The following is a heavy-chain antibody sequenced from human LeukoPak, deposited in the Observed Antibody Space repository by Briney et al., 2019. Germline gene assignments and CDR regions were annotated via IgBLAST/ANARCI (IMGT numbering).Heavy chain of an antibody. CDR1: GGSFSGYY. CDR2: INHSGST. Sequence: SETLSLTCAVYGGSFSGYYWSWIRQPPGKGLEWIGEINHSGSTNYNPSLKSRVTISVDTSKNQFSLKLSSVTAADTAVYYCARMSYYYYGMDVWGQGTTVTVSS. CDR3: ARMSYYYYGMDV. V-gene: IGHV4-34*01. J-gene: IGHJ6*02.